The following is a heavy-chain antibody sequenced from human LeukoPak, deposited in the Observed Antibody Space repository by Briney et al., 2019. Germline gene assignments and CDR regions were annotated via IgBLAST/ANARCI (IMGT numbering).Heavy chain of an antibody. J-gene: IGHJ4*02. CDR1: GFTFSNYG. D-gene: IGHD5-18*01. CDR2: IRYDGSIK. CDR3: AKDSIQGDTALDY. V-gene: IGHV3-30*02. Sequence: GGSLRLSCAASGFTFSNYGMHWVRQAPGKRLEWLAFIRYDGSIKYYADSVKGRFTISRDNSRNTLYLQMNSLRAEDTAVYYCAKDSIQGDTALDYWGQGTLVTVSS.